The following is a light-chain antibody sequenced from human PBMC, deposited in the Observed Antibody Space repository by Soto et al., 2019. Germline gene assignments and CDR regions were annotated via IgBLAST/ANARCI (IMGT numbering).Light chain of an antibody. CDR1: QSVLHSSNNKNY. V-gene: IGKV4-1*01. Sequence: DIVMTQSPDSLAVSLGERATINCKSSQSVLHSSNNKNYLAWYQQKPGQPPKMLIYWASTREPGVPDRFSGSGSGTDFTLTISSLQAEDVTVYYCQQFYSTPITFGQGTRLEIK. CDR3: QQFYSTPIT. J-gene: IGKJ5*01. CDR2: WAS.